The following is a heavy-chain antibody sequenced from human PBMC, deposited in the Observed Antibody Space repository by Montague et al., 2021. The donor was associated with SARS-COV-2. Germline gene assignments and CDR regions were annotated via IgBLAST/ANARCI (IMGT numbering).Heavy chain of an antibody. CDR2: IYSTGIT. CDR1: GGSISSSSYN. D-gene: IGHD4-17*01. CDR3: ARDPHDYGWFDP. V-gene: IGHV4-61*09. J-gene: IGHJ5*02. Sequence: TLSLTCTVSGGSISSSSYNWSWIRRPAGKGPEWIGHIYSTGITNYNPSLKSRVTISVDLSKNQFSLKMTSVTAADTAVYCCARDPHDYGWFDPWGQGTLVTVSS.